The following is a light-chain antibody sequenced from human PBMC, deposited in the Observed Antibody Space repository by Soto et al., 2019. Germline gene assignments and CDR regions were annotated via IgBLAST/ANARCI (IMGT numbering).Light chain of an antibody. CDR3: SSYSSSDTFV. Sequence: QSALTQPASVSGSPGQSITICCTGTTSDVGLYNYVSWYQQHPGKAPKLMISEVSNRPSGVSNRFSGSKSGNTASLTISGLQAEGEADYYFSSYSSSDTFVFGAGTKLTVL. V-gene: IGLV2-14*01. CDR1: TSDVGLYNY. J-gene: IGLJ2*01. CDR2: EVS.